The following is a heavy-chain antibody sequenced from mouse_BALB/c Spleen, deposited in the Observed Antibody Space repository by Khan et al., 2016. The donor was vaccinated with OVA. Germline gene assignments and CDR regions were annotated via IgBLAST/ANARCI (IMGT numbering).Heavy chain of an antibody. CDR3: ARAGYDGGWFDY. D-gene: IGHD2-3*01. CDR1: GYIFTSYW. CDR2: IYPGTGST. Sequence: QVQLKQSGAELVRPGASVKLSCKTSGYIFTSYWIHWVKQRSGQGLEWIARIYPGTGSTHYNEKFKGKATLNVDKSSSTAYMQLSSLKSEDSAVXSCARAGYDGGWFDYWGQGTLVTVSA. V-gene: IGHV1S132*01. J-gene: IGHJ3*01.